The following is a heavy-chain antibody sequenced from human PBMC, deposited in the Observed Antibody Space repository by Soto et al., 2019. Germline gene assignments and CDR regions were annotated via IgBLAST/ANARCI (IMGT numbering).Heavy chain of an antibody. CDR2: IRNKANSYTT. J-gene: IGHJ3*01. CDR3: ARAKGSSWTYHSSDL. V-gene: IGHV3-72*01. CDR1: GFTFSDHY. D-gene: IGHD6-13*01. Sequence: EVQLVESGGGLVQPGGSLRLSCAASGFTFSDHYMDWVRQAPGEGLEWIGRIRNKANSYTTEYAASVKGRFVISRDDSEKSQYLQMNSLSNDDTAVYYCARAKGSSWTYHSSDLWGQGTMVTVSS.